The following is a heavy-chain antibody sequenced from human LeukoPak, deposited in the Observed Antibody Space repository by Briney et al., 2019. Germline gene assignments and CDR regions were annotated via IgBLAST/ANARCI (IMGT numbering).Heavy chain of an antibody. CDR1: GYTFTSYA. D-gene: IGHD2-2*01. Sequence: GASVKVSCKASGYTFTSYAISWVRQAPGQGLEWMGRIIPILGIANYAQKFQGRVTITADKSTSTAYMELSSLRSEDTAVYYCARGEDIVVVPAAMPENYWGQGTLVTVSS. CDR2: IIPILGIA. V-gene: IGHV1-69*04. CDR3: ARGEDIVVVPAAMPENY. J-gene: IGHJ4*02.